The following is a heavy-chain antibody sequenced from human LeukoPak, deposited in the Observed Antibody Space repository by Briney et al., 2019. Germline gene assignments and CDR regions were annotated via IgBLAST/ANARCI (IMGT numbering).Heavy chain of an antibody. J-gene: IGHJ6*04. D-gene: IGHD3-10*02. CDR2: ISSSGSTI. CDR3: AELGVTMIGGV. V-gene: IGHV3-48*03. CDR1: GFTFSSYE. Sequence: GGSLRLSCAASGFTFSSYEMNWVRQAPGKGLEWVSYISSSGSTIYYADSVKGRFTISRDNAKSSLYLQMNSLRAEDTAVYYCAELGVTMIGGVWGKGTTVTISS.